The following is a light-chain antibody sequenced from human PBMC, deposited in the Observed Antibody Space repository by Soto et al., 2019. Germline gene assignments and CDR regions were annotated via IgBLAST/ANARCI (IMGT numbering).Light chain of an antibody. J-gene: IGKJ4*01. V-gene: IGKV3-11*01. Sequence: PGERATLSCRASQSVSSYLAWYQQKPGQAPRLLIYDASKRATGIPARFSGSGSGTDFNLTISSLEPEDFAVYYCQQRTHWPPTFGGGSQVEIK. CDR2: DAS. CDR3: QQRTHWPPT. CDR1: QSVSSY.